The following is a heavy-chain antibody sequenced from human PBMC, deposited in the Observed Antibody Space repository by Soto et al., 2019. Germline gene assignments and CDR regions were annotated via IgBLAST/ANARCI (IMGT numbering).Heavy chain of an antibody. J-gene: IGHJ5*02. Sequence: LSLTCTVSGGSISSGDYYWSWIRQPPGKGLEWIGYIYYSGSTYYNPSLKSRVTISVDTSKNQFSLKLSSVTAADTAVYYCARGRGYSYGLNWFDPWGQGTLVTVSS. CDR3: ARGRGYSYGLNWFDP. V-gene: IGHV4-30-4*01. CDR2: IYYSGST. D-gene: IGHD5-18*01. CDR1: GGSISSGDYY.